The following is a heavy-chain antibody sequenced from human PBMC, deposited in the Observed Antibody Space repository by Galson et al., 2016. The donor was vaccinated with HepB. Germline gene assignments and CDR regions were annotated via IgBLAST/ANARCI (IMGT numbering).Heavy chain of an antibody. J-gene: IGHJ6*02. CDR3: ARDKSFYYYGMDV. CDR1: GFTFSSYS. CDR2: ISSSSSTI. Sequence: SLRLSCAASGFTFSSYSMNWVRQAPGKGLEWVSYISSSSSTIYYADSVKGRFTISRDNSNNTLYLQMTSLSPEDTAVYYCARDKSFYYYGMDVRGQGTTVTVSS. V-gene: IGHV3-48*01.